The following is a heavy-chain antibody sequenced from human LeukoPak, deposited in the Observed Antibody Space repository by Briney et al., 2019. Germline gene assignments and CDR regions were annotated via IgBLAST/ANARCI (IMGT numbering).Heavy chain of an antibody. J-gene: IGHJ6*02. D-gene: IGHD1-26*01. Sequence: GRSLRLSCAASGFTFSSYAMHWVRQAPGKGLEWVAVISYDGSNKYYADSVKGRFTISRDSSKNTLYLQMNSLRAEDTAVYYCARGVGATRTGYYYYYGMDVWGQGTTVTVSS. CDR1: GFTFSSYA. CDR2: ISYDGSNK. V-gene: IGHV3-30-3*01. CDR3: ARGVGATRTGYYYYYGMDV.